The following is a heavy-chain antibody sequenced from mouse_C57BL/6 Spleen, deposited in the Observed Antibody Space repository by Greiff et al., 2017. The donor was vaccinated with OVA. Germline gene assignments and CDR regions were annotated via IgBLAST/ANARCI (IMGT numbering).Heavy chain of an antibody. Sequence: EVKLMESGPGLVKPSQSLSLTCSVTGYSITSGYYWNWIRQFPGNKLEWMGYISYDGSNNYNPSLKNRISITRDTSKNQFFLKLNSVTTEDTATYYCAREGDGTPDYWGQGTTLTVSS. CDR1: GYSITSGYY. CDR2: ISYDGSN. V-gene: IGHV3-6*01. D-gene: IGHD2-1*01. CDR3: AREGDGTPDY. J-gene: IGHJ2*01.